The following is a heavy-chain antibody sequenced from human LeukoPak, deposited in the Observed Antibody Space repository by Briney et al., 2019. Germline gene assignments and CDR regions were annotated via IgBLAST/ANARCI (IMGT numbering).Heavy chain of an antibody. CDR3: VKGSRNYGDL. Sequence: GGSLRLSCSASGFTFSSYAMHWVRRAPGKGLEYVSAISSNGGSTYYADSVKGRFTISRDNSKNTLYLQMSSLRAEDTAVYYCVKGSRNYGDLWGRGTLVTVSS. J-gene: IGHJ2*01. D-gene: IGHD1-7*01. V-gene: IGHV3-64D*06. CDR2: ISSNGGST. CDR1: GFTFSSYA.